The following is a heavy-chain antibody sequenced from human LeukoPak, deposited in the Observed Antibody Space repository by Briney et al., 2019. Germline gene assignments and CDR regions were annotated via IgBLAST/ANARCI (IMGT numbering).Heavy chain of an antibody. CDR3: AKDSNYLRGLFDY. Sequence: GGTLRLSCAASGFTFSSYAMSWVRQAPGKGLEWVSAISGSGGSTYYADSVKGRFTISRDNSKNTLYLQMNSLRAEDTAVYYCAKDSNYLRGLFDYWGQGTLVTVSS. D-gene: IGHD4-11*01. CDR2: ISGSGGST. J-gene: IGHJ4*02. V-gene: IGHV3-23*01. CDR1: GFTFSSYA.